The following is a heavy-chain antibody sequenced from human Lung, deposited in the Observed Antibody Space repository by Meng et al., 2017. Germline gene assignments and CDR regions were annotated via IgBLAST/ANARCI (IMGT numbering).Heavy chain of an antibody. CDR3: ARGTPGRSYANY. CDR2: LGAHDGDT. D-gene: IGHD1-26*01. J-gene: IGHJ4*02. V-gene: IGHV1-18*01. CDR1: DYTFTGYG. Sequence: VHPVQLGSQVKKPGASVKGSCKASDYTFTGYGVRWVRQAPGQGLEWMAWLGAHDGDTSFGPKFQGRVTVTADRPTATAYMELRSLRFDDTAVYYCARGTPGRSYANYWGPGTLVTVSS.